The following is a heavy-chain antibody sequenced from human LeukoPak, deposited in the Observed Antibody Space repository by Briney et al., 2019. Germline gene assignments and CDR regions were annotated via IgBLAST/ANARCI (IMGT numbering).Heavy chain of an antibody. CDR2: ISSSSSSYI. V-gene: IGHV3-21*01. J-gene: IGHJ4*02. Sequence: GGSLRLSSAASGFTFSSYSMNWVRQAPGKGLEWVSSISSSSSSYIYYADSVKGRFTISRDNAKNSLYLQMNSLRAEDTAVYYCARGDDGYNYWVVDYWGQGTLVTVSS. CDR3: ARGDDGYNYWVVDY. D-gene: IGHD5-18*01. CDR1: GFTFSSYS.